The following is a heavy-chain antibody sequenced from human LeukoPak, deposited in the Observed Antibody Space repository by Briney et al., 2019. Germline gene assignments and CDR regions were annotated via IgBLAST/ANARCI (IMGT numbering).Heavy chain of an antibody. V-gene: IGHV4-59*08. CDR2: IYYSGST. D-gene: IGHD3-22*01. CDR3: ARLTLDYYDSSGYSH. J-gene: IGHJ4*02. CDR1: GGSISSNY. Sequence: SETLSLTCSVSGGSISSNYWNWIRQPPGKGLEWIGYIYYSGSTYYNPSLKSRVTISVDTSKNQFSLKLSSVTAADTAVYYCARLTLDYYDSSGYSHWGQGTLVTVSS.